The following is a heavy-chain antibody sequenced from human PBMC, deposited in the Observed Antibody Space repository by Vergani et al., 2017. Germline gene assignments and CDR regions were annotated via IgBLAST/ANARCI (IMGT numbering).Heavy chain of an antibody. V-gene: IGHV1-69*02. CDR2: IIPILGIA. CDR3: ARXRGGTTVTTSYFDD. J-gene: IGHJ4*02. Sequence: QVQLVQSAAEVKKPGSSVKVSCKASGGTFSSYTISWVRQAPGQGLEWMGRIIPILGIANYAQKFQGRVTITADKSTSTAYMELSSLRSEDTAVYYCARXRGGTTVTTSYFDDWGQGTLVTVSS. D-gene: IGHD4-17*01. CDR1: GGTFSSYT.